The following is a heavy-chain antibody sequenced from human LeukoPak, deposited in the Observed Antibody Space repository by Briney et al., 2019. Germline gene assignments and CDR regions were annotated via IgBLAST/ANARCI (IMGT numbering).Heavy chain of an antibody. CDR2: ISSSSSYI. CDR1: GFTLSSYS. Sequence: EGSLRLSCAASGFTLSSYSMNWVRQAPGKGLEWVSSISSSSSYIYYADSVKGRFTISRDNAKNSLYLQMNSLRAEDTAVYYCARGKDMTTVTTDLDYWGQGTLVTVSS. V-gene: IGHV3-21*01. D-gene: IGHD4-17*01. J-gene: IGHJ4*02. CDR3: ARGKDMTTVTTDLDY.